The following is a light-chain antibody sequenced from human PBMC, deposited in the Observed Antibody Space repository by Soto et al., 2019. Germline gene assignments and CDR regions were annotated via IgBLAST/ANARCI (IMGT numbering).Light chain of an antibody. CDR3: QQYGTSLMT. CDR1: QSVSSN. Sequence: EIVMTQSPATLSVSPGERATLSFRASQSVSSNLAWYQQKPGQAPRLLIYGASSRATGIPDRFSGSGSGTDFTLTISRLEPEDFAVYYCQQYGTSLMTFGQGTRLEIK. V-gene: IGKV3-20*01. CDR2: GAS. J-gene: IGKJ5*01.